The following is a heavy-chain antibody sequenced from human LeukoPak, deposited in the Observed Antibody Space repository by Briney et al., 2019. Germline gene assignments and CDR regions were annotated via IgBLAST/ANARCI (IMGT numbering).Heavy chain of an antibody. CDR2: ISYDGSNK. V-gene: IGHV3-30*18. J-gene: IGHJ4*02. Sequence: GRSLRLSCAASGFTFSSYGMHWVRQAPGKGLEWVAVISYDGSNKYCADSVKGRFTISRDNSKNTLYLQMNSLRAEDTAVYYCAKARRIAVAGHTGADYWGQGTLVTVSS. D-gene: IGHD6-19*01. CDR3: AKARRIAVAGHTGADY. CDR1: GFTFSSYG.